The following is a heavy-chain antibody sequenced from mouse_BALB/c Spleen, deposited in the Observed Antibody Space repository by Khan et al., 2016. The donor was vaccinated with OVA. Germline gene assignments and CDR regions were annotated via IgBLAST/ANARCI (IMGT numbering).Heavy chain of an antibody. CDR3: ARGNYYEYALDY. V-gene: IGHV3-2*02. J-gene: IGHJ4*01. CDR2: ISYSGST. Sequence: EVQLQESGPGLVKPSQSLSLTCTVNGYSITSNYAWNWIRQFPGNKLEWMGYISYSGSTNYNPTLKSRPSITRDTSTNPSFLPLHSVTTADSATCYCARGNYYEYALDYWGQGTSVTVSS. CDR1: GYSITSNYA. D-gene: IGHD1-1*01.